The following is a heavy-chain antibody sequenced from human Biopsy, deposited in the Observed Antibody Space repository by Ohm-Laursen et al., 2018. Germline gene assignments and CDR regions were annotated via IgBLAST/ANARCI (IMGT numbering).Heavy chain of an antibody. J-gene: IGHJ6*02. CDR1: GNTFATYH. CDR3: ARAGVGSDGTDSYYYGMDV. D-gene: IGHD5-24*01. V-gene: IGHV1-46*01. Sequence: GSSVKASCKASGNTFATYHIHWVRQAPGQGLEWMGVISPSVATTSFSQKFHGRITMTRDTSTGTVYMDLNSLGSEDTAVYYCARAGVGSDGTDSYYYGMDVWGPGTTVTVSS. CDR2: ISPSVATT.